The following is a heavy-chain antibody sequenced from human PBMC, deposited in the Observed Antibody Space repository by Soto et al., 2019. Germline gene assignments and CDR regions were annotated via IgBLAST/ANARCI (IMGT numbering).Heavy chain of an antibody. V-gene: IGHV1-69*02. D-gene: IGHD2-2*01. CDR2: VIPILGMA. J-gene: IGHJ5*02. CDR3: ARGGAVVVPGAVDRHNWFDP. CDR1: GGTFSSYS. Sequence: QVQLVQSGAEVKKPGSSVKVSCEASGGTFSSYSFSWVRQAPGQGLEWMGRVIPILGMANYAQKFQGRVTITADKFTSTVYIEMSSLRSEDTAVYYCARGGAVVVPGAVDRHNWFDPWGQGTLVTVSA.